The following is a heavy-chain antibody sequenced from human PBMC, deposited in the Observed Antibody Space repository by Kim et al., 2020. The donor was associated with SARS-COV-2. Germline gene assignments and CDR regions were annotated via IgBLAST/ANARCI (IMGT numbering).Heavy chain of an antibody. D-gene: IGHD2-2*01. J-gene: IGHJ4*02. V-gene: IGHV3-23*01. CDR1: GFTFSSYA. CDR2: ISGSGGST. Sequence: GGSLRLSCAASGFTFSSYAMSWVRQAPGKGLEWVSAISGSGGSTYYADSVKGRFTISRDNSKNTLYLQMNSLRAEDTAVYYCAKANPPRGPIVVVPAATPGDLDYWGQGTLVTVSS. CDR3: AKANPPRGPIVVVPAATPGDLDY.